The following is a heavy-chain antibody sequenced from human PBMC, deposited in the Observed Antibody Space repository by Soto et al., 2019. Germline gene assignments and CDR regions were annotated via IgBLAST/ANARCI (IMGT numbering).Heavy chain of an antibody. D-gene: IGHD3-22*01. J-gene: IGHJ4*02. CDR2: IYYSGST. Sequence: SETLSLTCTVSGGSISSGDYYWRWIRQPPGKGLEWIGYIYYSGSTYYNPSLKSRVTISVDTSKNQFSLKLSSATAADTAVYYCARDRYYYDSSGYYYVALFDYWGQGPLVTVSS. CDR3: ARDRYYYDSSGYYYVALFDY. V-gene: IGHV4-30-4*01. CDR1: GGSISSGDYY.